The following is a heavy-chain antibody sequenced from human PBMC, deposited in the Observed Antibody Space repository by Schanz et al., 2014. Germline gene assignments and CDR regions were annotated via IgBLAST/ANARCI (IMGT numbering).Heavy chain of an antibody. CDR3: ARDNEGALSSPRHDAFDV. J-gene: IGHJ3*01. CDR2: ISGSSSTK. D-gene: IGHD2-8*01. V-gene: IGHV3-48*01. Sequence: EVQLVESGGGLAQPGGSLRLSCAASGITFSGYSMNWVRQAPGKGLEWVSYISGSSSTKYYADSVKGRFTISRDNGKNSFYRKINSGGPEDTALYSCARDNEGALSSPRHDAFDVWGQGTVVTVSS. CDR1: GITFSGYS.